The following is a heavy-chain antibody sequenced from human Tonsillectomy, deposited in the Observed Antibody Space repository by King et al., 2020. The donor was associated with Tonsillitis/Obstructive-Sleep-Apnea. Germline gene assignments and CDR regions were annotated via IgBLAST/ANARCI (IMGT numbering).Heavy chain of an antibody. Sequence: VQLVESGGGVVQPGGSLRLSCAASGFTFDDYAMHWVRQAPGKGLEWVSLISADGGSTYYADSVKGRFTISRDNSKNSLYLQMSSPRTEDNALYYCAKDMGFFDYYLDVWGKGTTVTVSS. V-gene: IGHV3-43*02. CDR3: AKDMGFFDYYLDV. CDR1: GFTFDDYA. CDR2: ISADGGST. J-gene: IGHJ6*03.